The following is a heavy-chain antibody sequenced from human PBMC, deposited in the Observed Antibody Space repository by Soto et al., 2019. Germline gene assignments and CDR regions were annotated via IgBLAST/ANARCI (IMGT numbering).Heavy chain of an antibody. D-gene: IGHD3-16*02. CDR3: AKFDDYVWGSYRPHHFDY. CDR2: ISGSGGST. V-gene: IGHV3-23*01. Sequence: EVQLLESGGGLVQPGGSLRLSCAASGFTFSSYAMSWVRQAPGKGLEWVSAISGSGGSTYYADSVKGRFTISRDNSKNTLYLQMHSLRAEDTAVYYCAKFDDYVWGSYRPHHFDYWGQGTLVTVSS. CDR1: GFTFSSYA. J-gene: IGHJ4*02.